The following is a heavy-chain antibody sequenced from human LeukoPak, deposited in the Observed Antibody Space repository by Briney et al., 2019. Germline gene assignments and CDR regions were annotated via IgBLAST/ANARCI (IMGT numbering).Heavy chain of an antibody. D-gene: IGHD3-22*01. CDR2: IYTSGST. Sequence: SQTLSLTCTVSDGSISSGSYYWSWIRQPAGKGLEWIGRIYTSGSTNYNPSLKSRVTISVDTSKNQFSLKLSSVTAADTAVYYCARDHTSYDNQWFDPWGQGTLVTVSS. CDR3: ARDHTSYDNQWFDP. J-gene: IGHJ5*02. V-gene: IGHV4-61*02. CDR1: DGSISSGSYY.